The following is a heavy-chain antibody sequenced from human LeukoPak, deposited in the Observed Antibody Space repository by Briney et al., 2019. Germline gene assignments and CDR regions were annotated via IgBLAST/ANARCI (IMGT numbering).Heavy chain of an antibody. CDR1: GFTFSSYW. V-gene: IGHV3-74*01. J-gene: IGHJ4*02. CDR3: ARAKAHYGSGRYYFDY. D-gene: IGHD3-10*01. Sequence: GGSLRLSCAASGFTFSSYWMHWVRQAPGKGLVWVSRINSDGSSTSYADSVKGRFTISRDNAKNTLYLQMNSLRAEDTAEYYCARAKAHYGSGRYYFDYWGQGTLVTVSS. CDR2: INSDGSST.